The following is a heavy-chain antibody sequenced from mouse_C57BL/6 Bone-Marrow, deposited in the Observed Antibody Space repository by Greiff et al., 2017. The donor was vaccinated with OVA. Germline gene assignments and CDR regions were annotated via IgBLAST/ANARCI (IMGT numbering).Heavy chain of an antibody. CDR3: ARGGFITTVVARSDY. CDR1: GYTFTSYG. V-gene: IGHV1-81*01. Sequence: VQLQQSGAELARPGASVKLSCKASGYTFTSYGISWVKQRTGQGLEWIGEIYPRSGNTYYNEKFKGNATLTADKSSSTAYMELRSLTSEDSAVYFCARGGFITTVVARSDYWGQGTTLTVSS. D-gene: IGHD1-1*01. CDR2: IYPRSGNT. J-gene: IGHJ2*01.